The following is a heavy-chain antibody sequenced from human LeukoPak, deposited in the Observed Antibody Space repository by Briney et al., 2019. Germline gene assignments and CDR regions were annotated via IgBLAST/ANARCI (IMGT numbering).Heavy chain of an antibody. D-gene: IGHD2-2*01. CDR2: ISSSSDHM. CDR1: GSTFSSYS. CDR3: ARGVVPAAFDY. J-gene: IGHJ4*02. Sequence: PGGSLRLTCAASGSTFSSYSMNWVRQAPGKGLEWVSSISSSSDHMAYADSVKGRFTISRDNAKNALYLQVNSLRAEDTAVYYCARGVVPAAFDYWGQGTLVTVSS. V-gene: IGHV3-21*01.